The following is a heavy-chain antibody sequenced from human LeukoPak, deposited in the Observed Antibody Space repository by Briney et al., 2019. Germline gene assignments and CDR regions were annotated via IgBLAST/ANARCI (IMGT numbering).Heavy chain of an antibody. V-gene: IGHV4-31*03. CDR1: GGSISSGGYY. CDR2: IYYSGST. CDR3: AKQLLAGMDV. J-gene: IGHJ6*02. Sequence: KASETLSLTCTVSGGSISSGGYYWSWIRQHPGKGLEWIGYIYYSGSTYYNPSLKSRVTISVDTSKNQFSLKLSSVTAADTAVYYCAKQLLAGMDVWGQGTTVTVSS. D-gene: IGHD2-2*01.